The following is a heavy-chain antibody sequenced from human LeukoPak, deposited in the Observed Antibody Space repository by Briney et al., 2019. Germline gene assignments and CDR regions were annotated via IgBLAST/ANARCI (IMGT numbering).Heavy chain of an antibody. D-gene: IGHD3-10*01. CDR3: ARGSTMVRGVILASFDP. Sequence: SETLSLTCAVYGGSFSGYYWSWIRQPPGKGLEWIGEINHSGSTNYNPSLKSRVTISVDTSKNQFSLKLSSVTAADTAVYYCARGSTMVRGVILASFDPWGQGTLVTVSS. CDR1: GGSFSGYY. J-gene: IGHJ5*02. V-gene: IGHV4-34*01. CDR2: INHSGST.